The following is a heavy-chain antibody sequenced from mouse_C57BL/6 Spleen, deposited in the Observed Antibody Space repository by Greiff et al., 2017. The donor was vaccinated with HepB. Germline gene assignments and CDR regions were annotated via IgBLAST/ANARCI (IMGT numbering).Heavy chain of an antibody. Sequence: VQLQQSGPELVKPGASVKISCKASGYAFSSSWMNWVKQRPGKGLEWIGRIYPGDGDTNYNGKFKGKATLTADKSSSTAYMQLSSLTSEDSAVYFCARGCGYYEDWFAYWGQGTLVTVAA. CDR3: ARGCGYYEDWFAY. V-gene: IGHV1-82*01. D-gene: IGHD2-3*01. CDR1: GYAFSSSW. CDR2: IYPGDGDT. J-gene: IGHJ3*01.